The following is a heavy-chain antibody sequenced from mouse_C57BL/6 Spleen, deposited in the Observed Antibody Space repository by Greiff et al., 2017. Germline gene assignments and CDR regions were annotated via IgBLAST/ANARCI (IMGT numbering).Heavy chain of an antibody. J-gene: IGHJ2*01. CDR1: GYTFTSYW. V-gene: IGHV1-7*01. Sequence: QVHVKQSGAELAKPGASVKLSCKASGYTFTSYWMHWVKQRPGQGLEWIGYINPSSGYTKYNQKFKDKATLTADKSSSTAYMQLSSLTYEDSAVYYCAIYDGNYERVHYFDYWGQGTTRTVSS. CDR2: INPSSGYT. CDR3: AIYDGNYERVHYFDY. D-gene: IGHD2-1*01.